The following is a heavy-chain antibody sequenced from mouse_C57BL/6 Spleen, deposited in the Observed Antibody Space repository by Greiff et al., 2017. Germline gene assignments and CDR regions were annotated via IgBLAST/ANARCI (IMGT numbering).Heavy chain of an antibody. J-gene: IGHJ2*01. CDR3: SSFTTVVADFDY. CDR1: GFTFSSYG. V-gene: IGHV5-6*01. Sequence: EVQLVESGGDLVKPGGSLKLSCAASGFTFSSYGMSWVRQTPDKRLEWVATISSGGSYTYYPDSVKGRFTISRDNAKNTLYLQMSSLKSEDTDMYYCSSFTTVVADFDYWGQGTTLTVSS. D-gene: IGHD1-1*01. CDR2: ISSGGSYT.